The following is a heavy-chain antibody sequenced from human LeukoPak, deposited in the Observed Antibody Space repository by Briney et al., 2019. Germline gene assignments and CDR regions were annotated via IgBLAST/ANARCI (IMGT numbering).Heavy chain of an antibody. D-gene: IGHD6-13*01. CDR1: GFTFSSYS. V-gene: IGHV3-48*04. Sequence: GGSLRLSCAASGFTFSSYSMNWVRQAPGKGLEWVSYISSSSSTIYYADSVKGRFTISRDNAKNSLYLQMNSLRAEDTAVYYCARTASVGTTGPYYYMDVWGKGTTVTVSS. J-gene: IGHJ6*03. CDR3: ARTASVGTTGPYYYMDV. CDR2: ISSSSSTI.